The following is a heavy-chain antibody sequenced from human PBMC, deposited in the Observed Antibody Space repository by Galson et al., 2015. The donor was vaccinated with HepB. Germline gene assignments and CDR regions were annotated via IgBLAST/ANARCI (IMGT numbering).Heavy chain of an antibody. J-gene: IGHJ4*02. D-gene: IGHD2-8*01. Sequence: SVKVSCKASGGTFSSYAISWVRQAPGQGLEWMGGISAYSGGTNYAQKFQGWVTMTRDTSISTAYMELSRLRSDDTAVYYCARGGEWWLTEAANFDYWGQGTLVTVSS. CDR1: GGTFSSYA. CDR3: ARGGEWWLTEAANFDY. V-gene: IGHV1-2*04. CDR2: ISAYSGGT.